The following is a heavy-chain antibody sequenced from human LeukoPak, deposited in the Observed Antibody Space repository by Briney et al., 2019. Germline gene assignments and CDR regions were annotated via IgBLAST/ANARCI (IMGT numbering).Heavy chain of an antibody. CDR2: INPSGGST. V-gene: IGHV1-46*01. Sequence: GASVTVSCKASGYTFTSYYMHWVRQAPGQGLEWMGIINPSGGSTSYAQKFQGRVTMTRDTSTSTVYMELSSLRSEDTAVYYCARDSAVISWSYDAFDIWGQGTMVTVSS. J-gene: IGHJ3*02. CDR3: ARDSAVISWSYDAFDI. CDR1: GYTFTSYY. D-gene: IGHD3-16*02.